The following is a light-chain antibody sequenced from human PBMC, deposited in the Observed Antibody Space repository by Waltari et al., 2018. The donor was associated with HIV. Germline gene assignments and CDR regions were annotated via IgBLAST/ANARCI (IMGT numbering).Light chain of an antibody. Sequence: QSVLTQPPSLSGAPGQRVTIPCTGSSSNIGTGYEVHWYQPLPGTAPKLLICGDCNRPSGVPDRFSGSKSGTSASLAITGLQAEDEAVYYCQSYDTSLSGVVFGGGTKLTVL. J-gene: IGLJ3*02. CDR2: GDC. CDR3: QSYDTSLSGVV. V-gene: IGLV1-40*01. CDR1: SSNIGTGYE.